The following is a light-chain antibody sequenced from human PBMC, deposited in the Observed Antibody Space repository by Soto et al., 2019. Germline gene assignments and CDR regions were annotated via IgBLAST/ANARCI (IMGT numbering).Light chain of an antibody. CDR2: GAS. CDR3: QQYNNWPWT. V-gene: IGKV3-15*01. CDR1: QSVSSN. J-gene: IGKJ1*01. Sequence: EIVRTQSPATLSVSPGERATLSCRASQSVSSNLAWYQQKPGQAPRLLIYGASTSATGIPARFSGSGSGTEFTLTISSLQPEDFAVYYCQQYNNWPWTFGQGTKVDIK.